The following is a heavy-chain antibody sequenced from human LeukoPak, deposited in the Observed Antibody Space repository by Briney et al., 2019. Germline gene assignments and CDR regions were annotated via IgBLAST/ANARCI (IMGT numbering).Heavy chain of an antibody. CDR2: IKPDGSEK. D-gene: IGHD2-2*01. V-gene: IGHV3-7*01. CDR3: ARGHWALTY. CDR1: GFTFSTYW. Sequence: PGGSLRLSCAASGFTFSTYWMTWVRQAPGKGLEWVAHIKPDGSEKYYADSVKGRFTISRDNAKNSLFLQMHSLRVEDTAVYYCARGHWALTYGGQGTLVSVSS. J-gene: IGHJ4*02.